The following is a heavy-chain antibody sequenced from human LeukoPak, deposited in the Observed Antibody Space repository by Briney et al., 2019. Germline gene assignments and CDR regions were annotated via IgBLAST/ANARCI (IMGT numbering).Heavy chain of an antibody. CDR2: ISSSGSTI. J-gene: IGHJ5*02. Sequence: PGGSLRLSCAASGFTFSNYEMNWVRLAPGKGLEWVSDISSSGSTIYYADSVKGRFTISRDNAKNSLYLQMNSLRAEDTAVYYCVRAEAMTRIDGFDPWGQGTLVTVSS. CDR1: GFTFSNYE. V-gene: IGHV3-48*03. CDR3: VRAEAMTRIDGFDP. D-gene: IGHD1-14*01.